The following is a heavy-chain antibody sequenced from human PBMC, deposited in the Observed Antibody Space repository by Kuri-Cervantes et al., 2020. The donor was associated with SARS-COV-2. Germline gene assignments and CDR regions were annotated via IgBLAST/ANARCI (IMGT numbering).Heavy chain of an antibody. CDR3: ARSAVRMVRGVIHY. CDR1: GGSFSGYY. Sequence: SEILSLTCAVYGGSFSGYYWSWIRQPPGKGLEWIGEINHSGSTNYNPSLKSRVTISVDTSKNQFSLKLSSVTAADTAVYYCARSAVRMVRGVIHYWGQGTLVTVSS. D-gene: IGHD3-10*01. CDR2: INHSGST. J-gene: IGHJ4*02. V-gene: IGHV4-34*01.